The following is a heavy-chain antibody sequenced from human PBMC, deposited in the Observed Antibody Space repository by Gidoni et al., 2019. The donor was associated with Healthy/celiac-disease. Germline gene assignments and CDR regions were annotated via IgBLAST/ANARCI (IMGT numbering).Heavy chain of an antibody. CDR1: GGSISSSSYY. CDR3: ARRVSSWQLSYYFDY. Sequence: QLQLQESGPGLVKPSETLSLTCPVSGGSISSSSYYWGWIRQPPGKGLEWIGSIYYSGSTYYNPSLKSRVTISVDTSKNQFSLKLSSVTAADTAVYYCARRVSSWQLSYYFDYWGQGTLVTVSS. V-gene: IGHV4-39*01. CDR2: IYYSGST. J-gene: IGHJ4*02. D-gene: IGHD6-13*01.